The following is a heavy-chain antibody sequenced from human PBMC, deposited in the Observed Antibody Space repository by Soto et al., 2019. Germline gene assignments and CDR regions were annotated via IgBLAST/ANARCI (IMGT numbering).Heavy chain of an antibody. Sequence: GESLKISCKGSGYSFTSYWISWVRQMPGKGLEWMGRIDPSDSYTNYSPSFQGHVTISADKSIRTAYLQWSSLKASDTAMYYCARHPAHCGGDCSAFYIWRQGTMVTVSS. CDR3: ARHPAHCGGDCSAFYI. D-gene: IGHD2-21*02. CDR2: IDPSDSYT. J-gene: IGHJ3*02. CDR1: GYSFTSYW. V-gene: IGHV5-10-1*01.